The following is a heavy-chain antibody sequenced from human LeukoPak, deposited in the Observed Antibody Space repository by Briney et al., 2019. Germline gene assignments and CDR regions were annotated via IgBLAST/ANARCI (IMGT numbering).Heavy chain of an antibody. Sequence: PGGSLRLSCAASGFTFRSYAMHGVREAPGRGVEGEAVISYDGSTKHYADSVKGRFTISRDNSKNTLYLQMNSLRAEDTAVYYCARDMIVGQFDYWGQGTLVTVSS. CDR1: GFTFRSYA. CDR3: ARDMIVGQFDY. J-gene: IGHJ4*02. CDR2: ISYDGSTK. D-gene: IGHD3-22*01. V-gene: IGHV3-30*01.